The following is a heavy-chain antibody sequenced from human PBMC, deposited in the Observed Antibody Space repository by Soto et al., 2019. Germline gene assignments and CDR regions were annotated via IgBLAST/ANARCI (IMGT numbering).Heavy chain of an antibody. CDR1: GFTFGNFG. CDR2: ITYDGSRK. D-gene: IGHD5-12*01. Sequence: QVQLVESGGGVVQPGTSLSLSCSASGFTFGNFGMHWVRQSPGKGLEWVSIITYDGSRKHYIDSVKGRFTISRDNSKNTVFLQMNSLRAEDSAVYYCAKDIHADRDTYHYGADYWGQGTLVTVSS. V-gene: IGHV3-30*18. CDR3: AKDIHADRDTYHYGADY. J-gene: IGHJ4*02.